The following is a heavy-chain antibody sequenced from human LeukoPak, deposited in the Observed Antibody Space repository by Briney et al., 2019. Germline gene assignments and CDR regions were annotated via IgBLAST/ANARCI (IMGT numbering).Heavy chain of an antibody. CDR2: ITSSSRDI. V-gene: IGHV3-21*01. Sequence: PGGSLRLSCTASGFTFSSYTMNWVRQAPGKGLEWVSSITSSSRDIYYGDSVKGRFTISRDNAKNSLFLQMTSLRAEDTAMYYCASGSGTYYSSYYYYGMDVWGQGTTVTVSS. CDR3: ASGSGTYYSSYYYYGMDV. CDR1: GFTFSSYT. J-gene: IGHJ6*02. D-gene: IGHD1-26*01.